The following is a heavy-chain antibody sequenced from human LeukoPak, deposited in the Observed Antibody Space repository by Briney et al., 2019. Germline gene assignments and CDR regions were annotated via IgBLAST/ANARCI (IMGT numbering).Heavy chain of an antibody. Sequence: PSETLSLTCTVSGGSISSGGYYWSWIRQHPGKGLEWIGYIFYSGSTNYNPSLKSRVTISVDTSKNQFSLKLSSVTAADTAVYYCARGGLTLYWYFDLWGRGTLVTVSS. D-gene: IGHD3-22*01. CDR2: IFYSGST. CDR1: GGSISSGGYY. J-gene: IGHJ2*01. V-gene: IGHV4-31*03. CDR3: ARGGLTLYWYFDL.